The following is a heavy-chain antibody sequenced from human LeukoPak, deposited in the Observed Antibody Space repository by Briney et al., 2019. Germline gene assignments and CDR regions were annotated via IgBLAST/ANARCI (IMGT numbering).Heavy chain of an antibody. Sequence: GGSLRLSCAASGFTFSSYWMHWVRQAPGKGLVWVSRISTDGSSAIYADSVKGRFTISRDNAKNTLYLQMNSLRAEDTAVYYCARVNVCPRCHFDYWGQGTLVTVSS. J-gene: IGHJ4*02. CDR2: ISTDGSSA. CDR1: GFTFSSYW. CDR3: ARVNVCPRCHFDY. V-gene: IGHV3-74*01. D-gene: IGHD3-16*01.